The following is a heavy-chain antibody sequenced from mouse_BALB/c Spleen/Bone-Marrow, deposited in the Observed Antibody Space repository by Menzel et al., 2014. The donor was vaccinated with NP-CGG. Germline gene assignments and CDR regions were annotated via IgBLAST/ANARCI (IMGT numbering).Heavy chain of an antibody. Sequence: QVQLQQSGPELVKPGASVRISCKASGYTFTSYYIHWVKQRPGQGLEWIGWIYPGNVNTKYNEKFKGKATLTADKSSSTAYMQLSNLTSEDSAVYFCARGGWLRDAMDYWGQGTSVTVSS. CDR2: IYPGNVNT. J-gene: IGHJ4*01. CDR3: ARGGWLRDAMDY. V-gene: IGHV1S56*01. CDR1: GYTFTSYY. D-gene: IGHD2-2*01.